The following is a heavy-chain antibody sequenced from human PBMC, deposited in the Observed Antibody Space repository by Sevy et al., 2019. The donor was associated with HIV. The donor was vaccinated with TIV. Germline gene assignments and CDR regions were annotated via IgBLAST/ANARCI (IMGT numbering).Heavy chain of an antibody. CDR2: ISSSSSTI. Sequence: GGSLRLSCAASGFTFSSYSMNWVRQAPGKGLEWVSYISSSSSTIYYADSVKGRFTISRDNVKNSLYLQMNSLRAEDTAVYYCARTGPPGYYYDSSGSDYWGQGTLVTVSS. CDR3: ARTGPPGYYYDSSGSDY. V-gene: IGHV3-48*01. CDR1: GFTFSSYS. J-gene: IGHJ4*02. D-gene: IGHD3-22*01.